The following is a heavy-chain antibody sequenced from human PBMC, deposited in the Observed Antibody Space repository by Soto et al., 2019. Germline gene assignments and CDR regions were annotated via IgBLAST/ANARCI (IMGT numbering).Heavy chain of an antibody. CDR1: GYTFTGYY. J-gene: IGHJ1*01. CDR3: AREYSSSWFHFQH. D-gene: IGHD6-13*01. CDR2: INPNSGGT. Sequence: ASVKVSCKASGYTFTGYYMHWVRQAPGQGLEWMGWINPNSGGTNYAQKFQGRVTMTRDTSISTAYMELSRLRSDDTAVYYCAREYSSSWFHFQHWGQGTLVPVSS. V-gene: IGHV1-2*02.